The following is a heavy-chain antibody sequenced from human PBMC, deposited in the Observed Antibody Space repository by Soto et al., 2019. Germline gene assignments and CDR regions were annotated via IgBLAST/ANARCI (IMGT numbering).Heavy chain of an antibody. CDR3: ARDRSTYGGGGTGEVKENWFDP. CDR1: GGSISHYY. D-gene: IGHD2-8*01. V-gene: IGHV4-59*01. CDR2: AYYSGST. Sequence: KTSETLSLTCSVSGGSISHYYWSWIRQSPGEGLEWIGYAYYSGSTDYNPSLKSRVTMSVDTSKNQVSLKLNSVTTADTAVYYCARDRSTYGGGGTGEVKENWFDPWGPGTLVTVS. J-gene: IGHJ5*02.